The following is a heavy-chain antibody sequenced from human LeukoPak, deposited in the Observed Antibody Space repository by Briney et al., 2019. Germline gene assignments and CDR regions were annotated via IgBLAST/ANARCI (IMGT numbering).Heavy chain of an antibody. Sequence: GGSLRLSCAASGFTFSDYWMHWVRQAPGKGLVWVSRVNRDGSSTSYADSVKGRFTVSRDNAKNTLSLQMNSLRAEDTAVYYCARDTLSAGYYYYGMDVWGQGTTVTVSS. CDR1: GFTFSDYW. CDR3: ARDTLSAGYYYYGMDV. D-gene: IGHD6-13*01. J-gene: IGHJ6*02. V-gene: IGHV3-74*01. CDR2: VNRDGSST.